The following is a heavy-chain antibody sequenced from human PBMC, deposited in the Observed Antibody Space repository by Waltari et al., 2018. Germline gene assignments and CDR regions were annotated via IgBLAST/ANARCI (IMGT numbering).Heavy chain of an antibody. D-gene: IGHD1-26*01. J-gene: IGHJ2*01. CDR3: ARRRPNTRERYFDL. V-gene: IGHV4-38-2*01. CDR1: GYSISRGYY. Sequence: QVQLQESGPGLVKPSETLSLTCAVSGYSISRGYYWGWIRQPPGKGLEWIGSIYHSGSTYYNPSLKSRVTISVDTSKNQFSLKLSSVTAADTAVYYCARRRPNTRERYFDLWGRGTLVTVSS. CDR2: IYHSGST.